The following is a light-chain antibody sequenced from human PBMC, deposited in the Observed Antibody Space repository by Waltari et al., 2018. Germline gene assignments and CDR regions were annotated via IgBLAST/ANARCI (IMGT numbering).Light chain of an antibody. CDR3: QHYNTYPFT. Sequence: DTQMTQSPSTLSASVGTRVPITCRASQSISIWLAWYQQRPGKAPKLLIYKASSLESGVPSRFSGSGSGTEFTLTISSLQPDDFATYYCQHYNTYPFTFGPGTKVDIK. CDR1: QSISIW. J-gene: IGKJ3*01. V-gene: IGKV1-5*03. CDR2: KAS.